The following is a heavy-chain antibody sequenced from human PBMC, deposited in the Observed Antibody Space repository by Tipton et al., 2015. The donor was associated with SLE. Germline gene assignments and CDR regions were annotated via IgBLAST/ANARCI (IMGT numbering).Heavy chain of an antibody. V-gene: IGHV4-61*02. CDR2: VFVSGDT. D-gene: IGHD6-13*01. CDR1: GASISSGSYF. J-gene: IGHJ4*02. Sequence: TLSLTCSLSGASISSGSYFWTWIRHPAGKSLEWIGRVFVSGDTNYNPSVKSRVTISVDTSQNQFSLRLSSVTAADAAVYYCARESVAAAGIDYWGQGTLVAFSS. CDR3: ARESVAAAGIDY.